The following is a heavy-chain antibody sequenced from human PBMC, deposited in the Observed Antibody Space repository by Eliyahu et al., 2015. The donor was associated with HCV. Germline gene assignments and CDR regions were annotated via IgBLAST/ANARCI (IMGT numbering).Heavy chain of an antibody. V-gene: IGHV4-59*08. CDR2: XYDNGXT. D-gene: IGHD3-10*01. Sequence: QVQLQESGPGLVKPSETLXLTCTVSGGSIXXYXWXWIRQPPGKGLEWIGYXYDNGXTDYNLSLKSRVTISVDTPKNQFSLKLSSVTAADTAVYYCARSPSGGWFDPWGQGTLVTVSS. CDR1: GGSIXXYX. J-gene: IGHJ5*02. CDR3: ARSPSGGWFDP.